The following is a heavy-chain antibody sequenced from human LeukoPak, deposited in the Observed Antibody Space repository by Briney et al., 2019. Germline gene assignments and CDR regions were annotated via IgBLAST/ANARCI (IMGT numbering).Heavy chain of an antibody. Sequence: GGSLRLSCAASGFTFSSYSMNWVRQAPGKGLEWVSPISSSSSYIYYANSVKGRFTISRDNAKNSLYLQMNSLRAEDTAVYYCARAEYYYYGMDVWGQGTTVTVSS. J-gene: IGHJ6*02. V-gene: IGHV3-21*01. CDR2: ISSSSSYI. CDR3: ARAEYYYYGMDV. CDR1: GFTFSSYS.